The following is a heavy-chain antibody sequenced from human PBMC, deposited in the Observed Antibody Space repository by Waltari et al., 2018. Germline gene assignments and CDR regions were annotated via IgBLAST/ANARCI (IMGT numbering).Heavy chain of an antibody. CDR3: ATSYSLGPYYFDY. CDR2: ISGSGGST. J-gene: IGHJ4*02. CDR1: GFTFSSYA. D-gene: IGHD2-15*01. Sequence: EVQMLESGGGLVQPGGSLRLSCAASGFTFSSYAMSWVRQAPGKGLEWVSAISGSGGSTYYADSVKGRFTISRDNSKNTLYLQMNSLRAEDTAVYYCATSYSLGPYYFDYWGQGTLVTVSS. V-gene: IGHV3-23*01.